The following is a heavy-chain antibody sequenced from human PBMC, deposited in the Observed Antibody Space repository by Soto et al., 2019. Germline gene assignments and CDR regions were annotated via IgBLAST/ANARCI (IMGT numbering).Heavy chain of an antibody. D-gene: IGHD3-10*01. CDR3: AGSYCGRLSRRADYFCAMDV. CDR2: LGAADDP. Sequence: GGSLRLSCAVSGFTLSAYDMHWVRQAEGKGLERLSALGAADDPYYLVSVTRRFTISREDAKNSLYLHMNNLRAGATAVYYCAGSYCGRLSRRADYFCAMDVWGQGTTVTVSS. CDR1: GFTLSAYD. J-gene: IGHJ6*02. V-gene: IGHV3-13*05.